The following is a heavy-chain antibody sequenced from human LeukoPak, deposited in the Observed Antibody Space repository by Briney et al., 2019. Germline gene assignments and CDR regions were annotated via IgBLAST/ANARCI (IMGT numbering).Heavy chain of an antibody. Sequence: SETLSLTCTVSGGSISSYYWSWLRQPPGKGLEWIGYIYYSGSTNYNPSLKSRVTISVDTSKNQFSLKLSSVTAADTAVYYCARLSHDGSGYRPDYWGQGTLVTVSS. CDR3: ARLSHDGSGYRPDY. CDR2: IYYSGST. D-gene: IGHD3-22*01. V-gene: IGHV4-59*08. J-gene: IGHJ4*02. CDR1: GGSISSYY.